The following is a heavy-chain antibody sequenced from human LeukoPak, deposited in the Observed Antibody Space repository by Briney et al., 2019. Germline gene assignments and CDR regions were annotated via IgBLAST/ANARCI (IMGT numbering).Heavy chain of an antibody. D-gene: IGHD6-13*01. V-gene: IGHV3-30*02. CDR2: IRYDGSNK. CDR1: GFTFSSYG. CDR3: AKTPLVRAAAPDDAFDI. Sequence: GGSLRLSCAASGFTFSSYGMHWVRQAPGKGLEWVAFIRYDGSNKYYADSVKGRFTISRDNSKNTLYLQMNSLRAEDTAVYYCAKTPLVRAAAPDDAFDIWGQGTMATVSS. J-gene: IGHJ3*02.